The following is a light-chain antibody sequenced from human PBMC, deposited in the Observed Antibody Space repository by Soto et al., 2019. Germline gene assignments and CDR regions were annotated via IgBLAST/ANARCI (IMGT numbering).Light chain of an antibody. J-gene: IGLJ1*01. CDR1: NIGSKS. CDR2: YDS. Sequence: SYELTQPPSVSVAPGKTARLTCGGNNIGSKSVHGYQQKPGQAPVLVIYYDSDRPSGIPERFSDSNSGNTATLNISRVEAGDEADYYCQVWDSSSDHYVFGTGTKLTVL. V-gene: IGLV3-21*04. CDR3: QVWDSSSDHYV.